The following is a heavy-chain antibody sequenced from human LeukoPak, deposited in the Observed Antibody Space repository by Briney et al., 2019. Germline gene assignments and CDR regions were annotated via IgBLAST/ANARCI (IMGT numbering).Heavy chain of an antibody. CDR2: INHSGST. Sequence: SETLSLTCAVYGGSFSGYYWSWIRQPPGKGLEWIGEINHSGSTNYNPSLKSRVTISVDTSKNQFSLKLSSVTAADTAVYYCARGLPSFIAVAGIIDCWGQGTLVTVSS. CDR3: ARGLPSFIAVAGIIDC. V-gene: IGHV4-34*01. J-gene: IGHJ4*02. D-gene: IGHD6-19*01. CDR1: GGSFSGYY.